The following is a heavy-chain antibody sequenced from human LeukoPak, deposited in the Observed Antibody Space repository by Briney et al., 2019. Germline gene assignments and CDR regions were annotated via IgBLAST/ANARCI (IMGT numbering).Heavy chain of an antibody. J-gene: IGHJ4*02. D-gene: IGHD4-17*01. Sequence: SETLSLTCTVSGGSISSSSYYWGWIRQPPGKGLEWIGSIYYSGSTYYNPSLKSRVTISVDTSKNQFSLKLSSVTAADTAVYYCARDEIGLDYGDYNFDYWGQGTLVTVSS. CDR3: ARDEIGLDYGDYNFDY. CDR1: GGSISSSSYY. V-gene: IGHV4-39*07. CDR2: IYYSGST.